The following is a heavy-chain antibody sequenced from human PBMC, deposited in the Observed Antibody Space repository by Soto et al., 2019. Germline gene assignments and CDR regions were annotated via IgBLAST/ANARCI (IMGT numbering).Heavy chain of an antibody. CDR3: ARQRYDFLSNWDYYYYGMDV. V-gene: IGHV4-39*01. D-gene: IGHD3-3*01. CDR2: IYYSGST. Sequence: SETLSLTCTVSGGSISSSSYYWGWIRQPPGKGLEWIGSIYYSGSTYYNPSLKSRVTISVDTSKNQFSLKLSSVTAADTAVYYCARQRYDFLSNWDYYYYGMDVWGQGTTVTVS. J-gene: IGHJ6*02. CDR1: GGSISSSSYY.